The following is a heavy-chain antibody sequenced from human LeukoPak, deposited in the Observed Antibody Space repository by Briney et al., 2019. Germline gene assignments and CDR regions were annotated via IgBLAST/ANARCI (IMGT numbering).Heavy chain of an antibody. CDR1: GGSLSGSF. V-gene: IGHV4-34*01. J-gene: IGHJ6*04. CDR2: INPGGAT. D-gene: IGHD3-3*01. CDR3: ARGKPSYDLYTVGMDV. Sequence: SETLSLTCAVPGGSLSGSFWSWIRQPPHKGLEWIGEINPGGATSYTPSLKTRLTISLDTSRSQFSLDLRSVTAADTGVYYCARGKPSYDLYTVGMDVWGGGTTVTVSS.